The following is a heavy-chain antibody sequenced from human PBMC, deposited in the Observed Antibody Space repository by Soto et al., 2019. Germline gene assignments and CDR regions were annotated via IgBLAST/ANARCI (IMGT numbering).Heavy chain of an antibody. CDR1: GFTLSSYT. CDR3: AREGYSSGRAGNIDA. D-gene: IGHD6-19*01. Sequence: QVQLVESGGGVIQPGRSLRLSCAASGFTLSSYTIHWFRQTPAKGLEWVAVISNDAIIKVYADSVKGRFTMSRDNSNKMGYPQMDSLRVEDTAGYVCAREGYSSGRAGNIDALGQGTTVTVSS. V-gene: IGHV3-30-3*01. CDR2: ISNDAIIK. J-gene: IGHJ6*02.